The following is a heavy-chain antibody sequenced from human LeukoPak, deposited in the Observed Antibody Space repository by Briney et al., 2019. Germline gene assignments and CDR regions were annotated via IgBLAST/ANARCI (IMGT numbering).Heavy chain of an antibody. CDR1: GGSISSYY. D-gene: IGHD6-6*01. CDR2: IYDSGST. Sequence: PSETLSLTCTVSGGSISSYYWSWIRQPPGKGLERIGYIYDSGSTNYNPSLKSRVTISGDTSKNQFSLKLSSVTAADTAVYYCARGKVEYTSSSYFDYWGQGTLVTVSS. CDR3: ARGKVEYTSSSYFDY. V-gene: IGHV4-59*01. J-gene: IGHJ4*02.